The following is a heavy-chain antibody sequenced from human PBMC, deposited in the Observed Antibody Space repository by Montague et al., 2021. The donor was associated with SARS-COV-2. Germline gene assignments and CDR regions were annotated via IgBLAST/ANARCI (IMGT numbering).Heavy chain of an antibody. J-gene: IGHJ4*02. CDR3: ARGGSSSSGGY. CDR2: INHSGNT. V-gene: IGHV4-34*01. Sequence: SETLSLTCAVHGGSFSGYLWSWIRQPPGKGLEWIGQINHSGNTNYNSSLMSRVTISVDMSKNQFSLKLSSVTAADTAVYYCARGGSSSSGGYWGQGTLVTVSS. CDR1: GGSFSGYL. D-gene: IGHD6-6*01.